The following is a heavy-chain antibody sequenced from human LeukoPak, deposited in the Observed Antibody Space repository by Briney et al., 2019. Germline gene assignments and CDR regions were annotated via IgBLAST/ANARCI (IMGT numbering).Heavy chain of an antibody. V-gene: IGHV4-59*01. CDR1: GGSISSLY. CDR3: AATIKRDYGDTNLDY. D-gene: IGHD4-17*01. J-gene: IGHJ4*02. CDR2: IYNRGNT. Sequence: SETLSLTCTVSGGSISSLYWSWIRQPPGKGLEWIGYIYNRGNTNYNPSLKSRVTISEDTSQNQLSLQLRSVTAADTAVYYCAATIKRDYGDTNLDYWGQGTLVTVSS.